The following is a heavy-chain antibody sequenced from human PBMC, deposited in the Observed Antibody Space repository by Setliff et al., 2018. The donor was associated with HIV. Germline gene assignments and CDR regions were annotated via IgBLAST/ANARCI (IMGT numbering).Heavy chain of an antibody. CDR1: GYSFTTYW. CDR2: IYPGDSDT. CDR3: ARLRDSSGYYYVGGAFDI. V-gene: IGHV5-51*01. Sequence: ESLKTSCKGSGYSFTTYWIGWVRQMPGKGLEWMGIIYPGDSDTRYSPSFQGQVTISADKSISTAYLQWSSLKASDTAMYYCARLRDSSGYYYVGGAFDIWGQGTMVTVSS. D-gene: IGHD3-22*01. J-gene: IGHJ3*02.